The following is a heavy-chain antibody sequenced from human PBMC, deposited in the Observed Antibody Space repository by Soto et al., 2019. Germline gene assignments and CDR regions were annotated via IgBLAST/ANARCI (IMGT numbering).Heavy chain of an antibody. J-gene: IGHJ4*02. D-gene: IGHD6-13*01. CDR1: GGSFSGYY. Sequence: SETLSLTCAVYGGSFSGYYWSWIRQPPGKGLEWIGEINHSGSTNYNPSLKSRVTISVDTSKNQFSLKLSSVTAADTAVYYCARAHGRIAAAGTDPYFDYWGQGTLVTVSS. V-gene: IGHV4-34*01. CDR3: ARAHGRIAAAGTDPYFDY. CDR2: INHSGST.